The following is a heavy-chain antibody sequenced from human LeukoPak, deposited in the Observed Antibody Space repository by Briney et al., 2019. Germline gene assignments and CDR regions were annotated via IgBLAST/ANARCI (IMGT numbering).Heavy chain of an antibody. CDR2: INSDGSST. J-gene: IGHJ6*02. V-gene: IGHV3-74*01. CDR3: ARAYGDTNYYYYGMDV. Sequence: GRSLRLSCAASGFTFSSYWMHWVRQAPGKGLVWVSRINSDGSSTSYADSVKGRFTISRDNAKNTLYLQMNSLRAEDTAVYYCARAYGDTNYYYYGMDVWGQGTTVTVSS. CDR1: GFTFSSYW. D-gene: IGHD4-17*01.